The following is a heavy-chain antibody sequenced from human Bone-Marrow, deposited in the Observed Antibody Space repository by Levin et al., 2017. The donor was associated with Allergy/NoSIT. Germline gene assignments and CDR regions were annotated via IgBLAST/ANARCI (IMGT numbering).Heavy chain of an antibody. CDR3: AKDRGWYGDAFDI. J-gene: IGHJ3*02. CDR1: GFTFRNYA. V-gene: IGHV3-23*01. Sequence: GGSLRLSCAVSGFTFRNYAMHWVRQAPGRGLEWVSALSGSGGNTYYADSVKGRFTISRDNSKNTLFLQMNSLRVEDTAVYYCAKDRGWYGDAFDIWGQGTMVTVSS. CDR2: LSGSGGNT. D-gene: IGHD6-19*01.